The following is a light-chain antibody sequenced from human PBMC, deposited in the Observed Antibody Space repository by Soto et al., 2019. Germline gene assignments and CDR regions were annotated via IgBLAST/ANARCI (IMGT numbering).Light chain of an antibody. CDR1: QSVSNNY. V-gene: IGKV3-20*01. CDR3: QQYGNSPPIT. J-gene: IGKJ4*01. Sequence: EIVLTQSPGTLSLSPGERATLSCRASQSVSNNYLAWYQQKPGQAPRPLIYGTSSRATGIPDRFSGSGSGTDFTLTISRLEPEDFAVYYCQQYGNSPPITFGGGTKVDIK. CDR2: GTS.